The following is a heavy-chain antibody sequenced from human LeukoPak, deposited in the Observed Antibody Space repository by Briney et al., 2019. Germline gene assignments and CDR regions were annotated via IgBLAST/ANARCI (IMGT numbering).Heavy chain of an antibody. CDR2: ISYDGSNK. CDR1: GFTFSSYA. J-gene: IGHJ5*02. CDR3: AKPYCGGDCYSSWFDP. Sequence: GGSLRLSCAASGFTFSSYAMHWVRQAPGKGLEWAAVISYDGSNKYYADSVKGRFTISRDNSKNTLYLQMNSLRAEDTAVYYCAKPYCGGDCYSSWFDPWGQGTLVTVSS. V-gene: IGHV3-30*18. D-gene: IGHD2-21*02.